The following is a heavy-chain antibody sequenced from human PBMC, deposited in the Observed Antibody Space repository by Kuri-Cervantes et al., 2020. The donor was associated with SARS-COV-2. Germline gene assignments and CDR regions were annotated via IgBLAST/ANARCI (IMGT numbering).Heavy chain of an antibody. V-gene: IGHV4-61*01. CDR3: ARGRDKRYSSGSYYYYGMDV. Sequence: SETLSLTCIVSGGSVSSGSHYWSWIRQPPGKGLEWIGYIYYSGSTKYNPSLKSRVTMSVDTSKNQFSLKLSSVTAADTAVYYCARGRDKRYSSGSYYYYGMDVWGQGTTVTVSS. D-gene: IGHD6-19*01. CDR2: IYYSGST. J-gene: IGHJ6*02. CDR1: GGSVSSGSHY.